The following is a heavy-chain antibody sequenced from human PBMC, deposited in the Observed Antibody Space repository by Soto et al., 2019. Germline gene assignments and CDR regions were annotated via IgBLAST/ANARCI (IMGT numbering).Heavy chain of an antibody. Sequence: ASVKVSCKASGGTFSSYTISWVRQAPGQGLEWMGRIIPILGIANYAQKFQGRVTITADKSTSTAYMELSSLRSEDTAVYYCASAAVAGHKIHDYWGQGTLVTVSS. J-gene: IGHJ4*02. V-gene: IGHV1-69*02. CDR3: ASAAVAGHKIHDY. CDR2: IIPILGIA. CDR1: GGTFSSYT. D-gene: IGHD6-19*01.